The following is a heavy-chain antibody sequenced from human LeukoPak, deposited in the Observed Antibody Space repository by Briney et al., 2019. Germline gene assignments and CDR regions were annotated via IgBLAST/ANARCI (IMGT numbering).Heavy chain of an antibody. CDR3: AKLKQWQPQRYFFEY. CDR1: GFTFSSYA. V-gene: IGHV3-23*01. CDR2: FGGTSTN. D-gene: IGHD6-19*01. Sequence: TGGSLRLSCTASGFTFSSYAMSWVRQAPGKGLEWVSTFGGTSTNSYADAVKGRVTISRDNSKNTLYLQMNSLRAEDTAVYYCAKLKQWQPQRYFFEYWGQGALVTVSS. J-gene: IGHJ4*02.